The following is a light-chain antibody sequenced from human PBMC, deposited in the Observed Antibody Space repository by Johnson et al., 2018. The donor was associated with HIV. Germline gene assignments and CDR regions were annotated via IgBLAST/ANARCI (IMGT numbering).Light chain of an antibody. Sequence: QSVLTQPPSVSAAPGQKVTISCSGSSSNIGNNYVSWYQQLPGTAPKLLIYDNNKRPSGIPDRFSGSKSGTSATLGITGLQTGAEADYYCKTWDSRLSVGHVFGTGTKVTVL. CDR3: KTWDSRLSVGHV. V-gene: IGLV1-51*01. CDR1: SSNIGNNY. J-gene: IGLJ1*01. CDR2: DNN.